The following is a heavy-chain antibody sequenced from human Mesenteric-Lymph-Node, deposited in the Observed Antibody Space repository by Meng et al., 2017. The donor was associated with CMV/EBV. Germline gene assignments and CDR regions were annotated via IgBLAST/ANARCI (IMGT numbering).Heavy chain of an antibody. J-gene: IGHJ5*02. CDR3: ARSYNWFDP. CDR2: IYYSGST. CDR1: GFTVNSNY. Sequence: ESLKISCAASGFTVNSNYMNWVRQAPGKGLEWFGNIYYSGSTYYNPSLKSRVTISLDTSKNQFSLKLTSVTAADTAVYYCARSYNWFDPWGQGTLVTVSS. V-gene: IGHV4-39*07.